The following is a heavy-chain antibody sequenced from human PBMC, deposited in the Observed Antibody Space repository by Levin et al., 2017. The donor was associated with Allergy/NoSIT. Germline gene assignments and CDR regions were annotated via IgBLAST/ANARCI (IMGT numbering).Heavy chain of an antibody. CDR3: ARGGPPNYDYNWGSYRDGYFDY. D-gene: IGHD3-16*02. CDR1: GFTFGDYA. Sequence: PGGSLRLSCTGSGFTFGDYAMSWVRQAPGKGLEWVGFIRNKAHGGTTEYAASVKGRLTISREDPKSIAYLQMNSLKTEDTAVYFCARGGPPNYDYNWGSYRDGYFDYWGQGTLVTVSS. V-gene: IGHV3-49*04. CDR2: IRNKAHGGTT. J-gene: IGHJ4*02.